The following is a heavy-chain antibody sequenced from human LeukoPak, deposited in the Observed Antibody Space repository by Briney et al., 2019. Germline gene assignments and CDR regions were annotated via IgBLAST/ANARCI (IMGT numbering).Heavy chain of an antibody. D-gene: IGHD3-22*01. CDR2: IIPILGIA. CDR3: AAGYYYDSSGYYEAFDI. J-gene: IGHJ3*02. Sequence: SVKVSCKASGGTFSSYAISWARQAPGQGLEWMGRIIPILGIANYAQKLQGRVTITADKSTSTAYMELSSLRSEDTAVYYCAAGYYYDSSGYYEAFDIWGQGTMVTVSS. CDR1: GGTFSSYA. V-gene: IGHV1-69*04.